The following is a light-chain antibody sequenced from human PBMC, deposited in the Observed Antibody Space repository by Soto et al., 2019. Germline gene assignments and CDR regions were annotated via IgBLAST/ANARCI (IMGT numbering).Light chain of an antibody. CDR2: AAP. CDR1: QGISSY. V-gene: IGKV1-9*01. Sequence: DIQFTQSPSFLSASVGDRVTITCRASQGISSYLAWYQQRAGKAPKFLMYAAPTLQSEVPSRFSGSGSGTEFALTISSXQPEDFATYYCQQLKNYPLTFGGGTRLEIK. J-gene: IGKJ5*01. CDR3: QQLKNYPLT.